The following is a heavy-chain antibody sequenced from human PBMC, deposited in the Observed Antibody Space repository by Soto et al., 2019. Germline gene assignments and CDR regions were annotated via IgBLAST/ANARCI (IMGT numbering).Heavy chain of an antibody. CDR1: GFTFSSYS. CDR3: ARDQGIVGVWNDLTGDAFDI. D-gene: IGHD1-1*01. V-gene: IGHV3-48*01. Sequence: GGSLRLSCAASGFTFSSYSMNWVRQAPGKGLEWVSYISSSSSTIYYADSVKGRFTISRDNAKNSLYLQMNSLRAEDTAVYYCARDQGIVGVWNDLTGDAFDIWGQGTMVTVSS. J-gene: IGHJ3*02. CDR2: ISSSSSTI.